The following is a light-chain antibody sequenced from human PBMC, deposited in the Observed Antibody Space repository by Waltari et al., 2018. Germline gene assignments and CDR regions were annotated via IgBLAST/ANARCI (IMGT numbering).Light chain of an antibody. Sequence: NFMLTQPHPVSESPGKTVTISCTRSSGSIASHYVPWYHQRPGSSPTPVIFEDDQRPSGVPDRFSGSIDSSSNSASLTISGLKTEDEADYYCQSYDSSDLWVFGGGTRLTVL. CDR1: SGSIASHY. V-gene: IGLV6-57*01. CDR2: EDD. CDR3: QSYDSSDLWV. J-gene: IGLJ3*02.